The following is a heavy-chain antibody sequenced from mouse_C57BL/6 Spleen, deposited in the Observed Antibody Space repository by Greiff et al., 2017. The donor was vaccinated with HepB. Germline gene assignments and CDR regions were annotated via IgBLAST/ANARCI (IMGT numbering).Heavy chain of an antibody. Sequence: VQLQQPGAELVRPGSSVKLSCKASGYTFTSYWMDWVKQRPGQGLEWIGNIYPSDSETHYNQKFKDKATLTVDKSSSTAYMQLSSLTSEDSAVYYCARAITHWYFDVWGTGTTVTVSS. CDR1: GYTFTSYW. D-gene: IGHD1-2*01. V-gene: IGHV1-61*01. CDR3: ARAITHWYFDV. J-gene: IGHJ1*03. CDR2: IYPSDSET.